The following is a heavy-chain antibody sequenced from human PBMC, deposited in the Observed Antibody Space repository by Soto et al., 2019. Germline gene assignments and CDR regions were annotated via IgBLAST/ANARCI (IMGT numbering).Heavy chain of an antibody. J-gene: IGHJ4*02. CDR1: GFTFRDYY. CDR3: ARAHYYADY. V-gene: IGHV3-11*01. CDR2: IGSGDSSI. Sequence: QVQVVESGGGSVKPGGSLRLSCAASGFTFRDYYMSWIRQAPGKGLEWVSYIGSGDSSIYYAESVKGRFTMSRDNAKNSVYLQMISLRVEDTAVYYCARAHYYADYWGQGTLVTVSS.